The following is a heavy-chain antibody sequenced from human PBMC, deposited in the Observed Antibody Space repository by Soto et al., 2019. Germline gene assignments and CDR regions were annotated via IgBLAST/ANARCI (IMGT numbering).Heavy chain of an antibody. CDR2: ISASGGST. D-gene: IGHD3-16*01. CDR3: SRSQTPGRYAPVPFDY. CDR1: GFIFTSYA. V-gene: IGHV3-23*01. J-gene: IGHJ4*02. Sequence: EVQLLESGGGLVQPGGSLRLSCAASGFIFTSYAMTWVRQAPGKGLEWVSDISASGGSTYYADSVKGRFTISRDNSKNSPSPQTNSRTPGDTAVNYCSRSQTPGRYAPVPFDYGGQGTLVTVSS.